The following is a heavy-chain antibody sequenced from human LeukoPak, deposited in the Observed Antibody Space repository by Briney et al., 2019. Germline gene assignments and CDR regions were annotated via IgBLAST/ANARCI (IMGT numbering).Heavy chain of an antibody. CDR3: ARGLTTVTSLASY. CDR1: GFTFSDYY. CDR2: ISRSSSDT. J-gene: IGHJ4*02. D-gene: IGHD4-17*01. V-gene: IGHV3-11*05. Sequence: GGSLRLSCAASGFTFSDYYMSWIRQAPGKGLEWVSYISRSSSDTNYADSVKGRFTISRDNAKNSLHLQMNSLRAEDTAVYYCARGLTTVTSLASYWGQGTLVTVSS.